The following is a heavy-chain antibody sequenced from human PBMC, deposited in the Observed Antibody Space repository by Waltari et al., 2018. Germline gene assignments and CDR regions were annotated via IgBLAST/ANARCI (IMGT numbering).Heavy chain of an antibody. CDR3: AKEGGQLDRGPVDY. CDR2: IWYDGSSE. D-gene: IGHD6-6*01. Sequence: QVQLVESGGGVVQPGRSLRLSCAASGFPFSNYGLHWVRQAPGKGLEWVAVIWYDGSSEYYADSVKGRFTISRDNSKNRLYLQMNSLRAEDTAVYYCAKEGGQLDRGPVDYWGQGTLVTVSS. V-gene: IGHV3-33*06. CDR1: GFPFSNYG. J-gene: IGHJ4*02.